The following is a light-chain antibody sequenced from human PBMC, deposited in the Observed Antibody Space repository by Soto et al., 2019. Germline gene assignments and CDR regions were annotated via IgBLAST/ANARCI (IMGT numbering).Light chain of an antibody. CDR3: QVWDGDSDHVV. J-gene: IGLJ2*01. CDR2: YDS. CDR1: NIGGRS. Sequence: SYELTQSPSVSVAPGETARITCGGNNIGGRSVHWYQQRPGQAPVLVIYYDSDRPSGIPERFSGSNSGNTATLTISRVEVGDEADYYCQVWDGDSDHVVFGGGTKVTVL. V-gene: IGLV3-21*04.